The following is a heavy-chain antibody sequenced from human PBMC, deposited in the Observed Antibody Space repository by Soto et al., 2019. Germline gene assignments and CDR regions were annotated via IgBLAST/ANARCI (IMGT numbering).Heavy chain of an antibody. D-gene: IGHD3-3*01. J-gene: IGHJ4*02. Sequence: EVQLLESGGGLVQPGGSLRLSCAASGFTFSSYVMSWVRQAPGKGLEWVSAISGSGGSTYYADSVKGRFTISRDNSKNTLYLQMNSLRAEDTAVYYCAQLFGVQPLYYFDYWGQGTLVTVSS. V-gene: IGHV3-23*01. CDR3: AQLFGVQPLYYFDY. CDR2: ISGSGGST. CDR1: GFTFSSYV.